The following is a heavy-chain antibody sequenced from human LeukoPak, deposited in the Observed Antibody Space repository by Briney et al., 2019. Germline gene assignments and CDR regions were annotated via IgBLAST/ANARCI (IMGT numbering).Heavy chain of an antibody. CDR2: IYYSGST. J-gene: IGHJ4*02. D-gene: IGHD6-13*01. V-gene: IGHV4-34*01. CDR3: ARDKSYSSPQIRGDY. CDR1: GGSFSGYY. Sequence: SETLSPTCAVYGGSFSGYYWSWIRQPPGKGLEWIGSIYYSGSTYYNPSLKSRVTISVDTSKNQFSLKLSSVTAADTAVYYCARDKSYSSPQIRGDYWGQGTLVTVSS.